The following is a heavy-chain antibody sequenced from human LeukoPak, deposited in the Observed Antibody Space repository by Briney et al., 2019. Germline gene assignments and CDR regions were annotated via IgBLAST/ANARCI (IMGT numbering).Heavy chain of an antibody. CDR3: ARDRDVFGDY. V-gene: IGHV3-48*02. D-gene: IGHD2-8*01. Sequence: GGSLRLSCAASGFTFSSYIMNWVRQAPGKGLEWVSYISSSSNIIYYVGSAKGRFTISRDNAKNSLYLQMNSLRDEDTAVYYCARDRDVFGDYWSQGTLVTVSS. CDR2: ISSSSNII. CDR1: GFTFSSYI. J-gene: IGHJ4*02.